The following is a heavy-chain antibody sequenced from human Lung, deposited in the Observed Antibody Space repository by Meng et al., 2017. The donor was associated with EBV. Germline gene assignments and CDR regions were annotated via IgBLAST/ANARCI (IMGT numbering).Heavy chain of an antibody. CDR1: GDSVSSNSAA. D-gene: IGHD1-7*01. V-gene: IGHV6-1*01. J-gene: IGHJ4*02. CDR2: TYYRSKWYN. CDR3: ASSRPLAGNWNYHY. Sequence: GQLQPSGPGLVKPSQPLSLPCAISGDSVSSNSAAWNWIRQSPSRGLEWLGRTYYRSKWYNDYAVSVKSRITINPDTSKNQFSLQLNSVTPEDTAVYYCASSRPLAGNWNYHYWGQGTLVTVSS.